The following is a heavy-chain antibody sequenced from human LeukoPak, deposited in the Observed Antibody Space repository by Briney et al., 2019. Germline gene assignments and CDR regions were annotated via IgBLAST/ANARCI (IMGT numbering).Heavy chain of an antibody. CDR1: GYTFTDYY. D-gene: IGHD3-22*01. CDR2: INPKSGGT. V-gene: IGHV1-2*02. CDR3: ARDPTYYYDTTGYYGGNWLEP. Sequence: GASVKVSCKASGYTFTDYYMHWVRQAPGQGLEWMGWINPKSGGTKYAQKFQGRVTMTRDTSISTAYLELSRLRSDDTAVYYCARDPTYYYDTTGYYGGNWLEPWGQGTLVTVSS. J-gene: IGHJ5*02.